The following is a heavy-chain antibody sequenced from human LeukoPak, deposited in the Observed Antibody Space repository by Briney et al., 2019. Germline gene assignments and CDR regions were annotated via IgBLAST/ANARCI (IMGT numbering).Heavy chain of an antibody. D-gene: IGHD6-13*01. CDR2: ISSDGSKR. Sequence: GGSLRLSCAASGFTFSTYTMYWVRQAPGKGLEWVAIISSDGSKRYYADSVKAQFTISRDNSNNTLFLQMDSLRAEDTAVYYCARSFQSSSTRYPPLGYWGQGTLVTVSS. J-gene: IGHJ4*02. V-gene: IGHV3-30-3*01. CDR3: ARSFQSSSTRYPPLGY. CDR1: GFTFSTYT.